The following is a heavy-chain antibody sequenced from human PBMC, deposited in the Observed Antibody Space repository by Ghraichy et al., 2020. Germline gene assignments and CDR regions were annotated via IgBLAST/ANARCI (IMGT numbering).Heavy chain of an antibody. V-gene: IGHV3-23*01. CDR1: GFTFRRYA. CDR3: AKSWYYDFWSGYSYYYYGMDV. Sequence: SCAASGFTFRRYAMSWVRQAPGKGLEWVSAISGSGGSTYYADSVKGRFTIPRDNYKNTLYLQMNSLRAEDTAVYYCAKSWYYDFWSGYSYYYYGMDVWGQGTTVTVSS. J-gene: IGHJ6*02. D-gene: IGHD3-3*01. CDR2: ISGSGGST.